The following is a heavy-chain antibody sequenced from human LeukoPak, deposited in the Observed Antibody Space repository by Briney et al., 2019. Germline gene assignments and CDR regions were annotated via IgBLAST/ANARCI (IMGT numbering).Heavy chain of an antibody. V-gene: IGHV3-21*01. CDR1: GFTFSSYS. CDR3: ARGSYYDFWSGYYSSYFDY. CDR2: IGSSSSYI. J-gene: IGHJ4*02. D-gene: IGHD3-3*01. Sequence: GGSLRLSCAASGFTFSSYSMNWVRQAPGKGLEWVSSIGSSSSYIYYADSVKGRFTISRDNAKNSLYLQMNSLRAEDTAVYYCARGSYYDFWSGYYSSYFDYWGQGTLVTVSS.